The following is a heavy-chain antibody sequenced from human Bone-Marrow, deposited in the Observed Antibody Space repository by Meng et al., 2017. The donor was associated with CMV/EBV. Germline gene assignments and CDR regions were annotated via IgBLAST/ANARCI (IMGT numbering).Heavy chain of an antibody. CDR3: VKFLSLEPDDAFDI. Sequence: GGSLRLSWAASGFTFSSYSMNWFRQAPGKGLEWISYISSSSKSIYYADSMKGRFTISRDNAKNSLYLQMNSLRAEDTAVYYYVKFLSLEPDDAFDIWGRGAVVTVSS. CDR2: ISSSSKSI. V-gene: IGHV3-48*04. J-gene: IGHJ3*02. CDR1: GFTFSSYS. D-gene: IGHD3-3*01.